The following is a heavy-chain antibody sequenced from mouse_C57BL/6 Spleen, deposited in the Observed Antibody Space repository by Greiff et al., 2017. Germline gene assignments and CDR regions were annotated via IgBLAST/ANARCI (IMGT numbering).Heavy chain of an antibody. J-gene: IGHJ1*03. CDR3: ARSRWDRYFDV. V-gene: IGHV1-55*01. Sequence: QVQLQQPGAELVKPGASVKMSCKASGYTFTSYWITWVKQRPAPGLEWIGDIYPGSGSANYNEKFKSKATLTVDTSSSAAYMQLSSLTSEDSAVYYGARSRWDRYFDVWGTGTTVTVSS. D-gene: IGHD3-3*01. CDR2: IYPGSGSA. CDR1: GYTFTSYW.